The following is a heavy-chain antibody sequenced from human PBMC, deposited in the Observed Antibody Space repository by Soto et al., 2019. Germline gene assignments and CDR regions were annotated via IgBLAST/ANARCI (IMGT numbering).Heavy chain of an antibody. V-gene: IGHV5-51*01. Sequence: PSGSLKISCKGSGYTFSKYWIGWVRQTPGKGLEWMGMIYPGDSDARYSPSFEGQVTFSVDKSINTAYLQWNSLKASDTAMYYCARQGGEYNTMSDYWGQGTLVTVSS. D-gene: IGHD3-10*01. CDR2: IYPGDSDA. CDR1: GYTFSKYW. J-gene: IGHJ4*02. CDR3: ARQGGEYNTMSDY.